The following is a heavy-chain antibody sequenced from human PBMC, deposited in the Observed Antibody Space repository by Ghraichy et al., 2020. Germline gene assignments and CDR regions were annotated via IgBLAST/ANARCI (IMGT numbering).Heavy chain of an antibody. D-gene: IGHD5-18*01. Sequence: SETLSLTCTVSGGSISSYYWSWIRQPPGKGLEWIGYIYYSGSTNYNPSLKSRVTISVDTSKNQFSLKLSSVTAADTAVYYCARALSGYSYGEDDYWGQGTLVTVSS. CDR2: IYYSGST. V-gene: IGHV4-59*01. CDR3: ARALSGYSYGEDDY. J-gene: IGHJ4*02. CDR1: GGSISSYY.